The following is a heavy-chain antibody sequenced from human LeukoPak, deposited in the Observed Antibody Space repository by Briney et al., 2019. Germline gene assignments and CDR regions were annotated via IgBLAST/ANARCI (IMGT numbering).Heavy chain of an antibody. CDR2: ISWNSGSI. CDR1: GFTFDDYA. D-gene: IGHD6-19*01. Sequence: PGGSLRLSCAASGFTFDDYAMHWVRQAPGKGLEWVSGISWNSGSIGYADSVKGRFTISRDNAKNSLYLQMNSLRAEDTALYYCAKEVRGAGGWYAYPIFGGWSYYGMDVWGQGTTVTVSS. J-gene: IGHJ6*02. V-gene: IGHV3-9*01. CDR3: AKEVRGAGGWYAYPIFGGWSYYGMDV.